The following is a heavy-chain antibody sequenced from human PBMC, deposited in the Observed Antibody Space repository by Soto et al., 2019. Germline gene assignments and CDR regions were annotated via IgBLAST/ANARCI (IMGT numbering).Heavy chain of an antibody. J-gene: IGHJ6*02. CDR3: ARDNRDGYNYYYYGMDV. CDR2: IKQDGSEK. V-gene: IGHV3-7*01. Sequence: GGSLRLSCAASGFTFSSYWMSWVRQAPGKGLEWVANIKQDGSEKYYVDSVKGRFTISRDNAKNSLYLQMNSLRAEDTAVYYCARDNRDGYNYYYYGMDVWGQGTTVTVSS. CDR1: GFTFSSYW. D-gene: IGHD5-12*01.